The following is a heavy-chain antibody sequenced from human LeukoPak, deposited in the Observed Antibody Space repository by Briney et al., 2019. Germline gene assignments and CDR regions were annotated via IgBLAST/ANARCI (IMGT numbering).Heavy chain of an antibody. CDR3: ARDRGWWELPQRYFDY. J-gene: IGHJ4*02. D-gene: IGHD1-26*01. CDR1: GYTFTSYG. CDR2: ISAYNGNT. V-gene: IGHV1-18*01. Sequence: GASVKVSCKASGYTFTSYGISWVRQAPGQGLEWMGWISAYNGNTNYAQKFQGRVTITADKSTSTAYMELSSLRSEDTAVYYCARDRGWWELPQRYFDYWGQGTLVTVSS.